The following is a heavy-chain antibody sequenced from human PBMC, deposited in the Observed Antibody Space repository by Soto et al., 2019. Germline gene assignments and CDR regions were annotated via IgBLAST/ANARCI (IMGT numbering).Heavy chain of an antibody. CDR3: ARGYGSGSYNWFDP. J-gene: IGHJ5*02. D-gene: IGHD3-10*01. Sequence: SETLSLTCAVYGGSFSGYYWSWIRQPPGKGLEWIGEINHSGSTNYNPSLKSRVTISVDTSKNQFSLKLSSVTAADTAVYYCARGYGSGSYNWFDPWGQGTLVTVSS. CDR2: INHSGST. V-gene: IGHV4-34*01. CDR1: GGSFSGYY.